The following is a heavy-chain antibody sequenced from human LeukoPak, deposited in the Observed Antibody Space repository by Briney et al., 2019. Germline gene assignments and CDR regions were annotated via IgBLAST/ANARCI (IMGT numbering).Heavy chain of an antibody. D-gene: IGHD6-13*01. CDR3: AKDTLLIAAAGTILNWFDP. CDR2: ISGSGGST. CDR1: GFTFSTFA. Sequence: GGSLRLSCAASGFTFSTFAMSWVRQAPGKGLEWVSAISGSGGSTYYADSVKGRFTISRDNSKNTLFLQMNSLRAEDTAVYYCAKDTLLIAAAGTILNWFDPWGQGTLVTVSS. V-gene: IGHV3-23*01. J-gene: IGHJ5*02.